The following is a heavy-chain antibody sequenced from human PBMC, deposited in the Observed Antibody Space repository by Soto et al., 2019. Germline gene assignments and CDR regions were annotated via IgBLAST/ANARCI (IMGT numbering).Heavy chain of an antibody. V-gene: IGHV4-39*01. CDR1: GGSISSSSYY. CDR2: IYYSGST. D-gene: IGHD5-12*01. CDR3: ARHPGVEMATTDY. J-gene: IGHJ4*02. Sequence: QLQLQESGPGLVKPSETLSLTCTVSGGSISSSSYYWGWIRQPPGKGLEWIGSIYYSGSTYYNPALKSRVTISVYTSKNQISLKLSSVTAADTAVYYCARHPGVEMATTDYWGQGTLVTVSS.